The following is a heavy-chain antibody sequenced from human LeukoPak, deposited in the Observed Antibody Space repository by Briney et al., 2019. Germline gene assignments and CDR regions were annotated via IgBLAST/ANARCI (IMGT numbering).Heavy chain of an antibody. CDR3: ARDMVYCSGGSCPDAFDI. J-gene: IGHJ3*02. CDR2: ISSSSSYI. CDR1: GFTFSSYS. V-gene: IGHV3-21*01. Sequence: PGGSLRLSCAASGFTFSSYSMNWVRQAPGKGLEWVSSISSSSSYIYYADPVKGRFTISRDNAKNSLYLQMNSLRAEDTAVYYCARDMVYCSGGSCPDAFDIWGQGTMVTVSS. D-gene: IGHD2-15*01.